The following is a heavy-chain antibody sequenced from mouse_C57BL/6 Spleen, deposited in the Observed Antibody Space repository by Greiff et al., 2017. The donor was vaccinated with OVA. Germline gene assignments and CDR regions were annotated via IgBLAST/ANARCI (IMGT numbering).Heavy chain of an antibody. D-gene: IGHD2-3*01. J-gene: IGHJ3*01. CDR1: GFTFSNYW. CDR2: IRLKSDNYAT. Sequence: EVKLVESGGGLVQPGGSMKLSCVASGFTFSNYWMNWVRQSPEKGLEWVAQIRLKSDNYATHYAESVKGRFTISRDDSKSSVYLQMNNLRAEDTGIYYCTQAFYDGYWAYWGQGTLVTVSA. V-gene: IGHV6-3*01. CDR3: TQAFYDGYWAY.